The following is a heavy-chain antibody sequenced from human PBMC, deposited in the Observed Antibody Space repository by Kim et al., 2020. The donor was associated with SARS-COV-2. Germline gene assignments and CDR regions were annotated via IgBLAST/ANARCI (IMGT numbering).Heavy chain of an antibody. CDR3: ARGRVNVWFDC. D-gene: IGHD2-21*01. J-gene: IGHJ4*02. CDR1: GFTLKIHA. V-gene: IGHV3-23*01. CDR2: ISESGSNT. Sequence: GGSLRLSCVASGFTLKIHAVSWVRQAPGKALEWVSSISESGSNTYYADSAKGRCTISRDNSKNTVYLQMDSLRADDTAVYYCARGRVNVWFDCWGQGTLVTVSS.